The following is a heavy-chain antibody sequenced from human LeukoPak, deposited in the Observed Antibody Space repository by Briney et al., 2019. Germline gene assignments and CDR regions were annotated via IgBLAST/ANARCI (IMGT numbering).Heavy chain of an antibody. CDR2: ISNIGTSI. CDR3: APEDTAMVEHLDFDY. D-gene: IGHD5-18*01. Sequence: GGSLRLSCAVSGFTFSRYSMNWVRQAPGKGLEWVSSISNIGTSIYYADSVKGRFTISRDNAKNSLYLQMDSLRAEDTAVYYCAPEDTAMVEHLDFDYWGQGTLITVSS. J-gene: IGHJ4*02. CDR1: GFTFSRYS. V-gene: IGHV3-21*01.